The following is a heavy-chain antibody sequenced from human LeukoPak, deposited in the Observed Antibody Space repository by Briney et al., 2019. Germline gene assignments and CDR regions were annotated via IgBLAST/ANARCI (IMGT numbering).Heavy chain of an antibody. Sequence: GGSLRLSCAASGFTFSTSSMNWVRQAPGKGLEWVSGISWNSGSIGYADSVKGRFTISRDNAKNSLYLQMNSLRAEDTALYYCAKDMTDDQLGAFDIWGQGTMVIVSS. CDR1: GFTFSTSS. CDR2: ISWNSGSI. V-gene: IGHV3-9*01. J-gene: IGHJ3*02. D-gene: IGHD2-2*01. CDR3: AKDMTDDQLGAFDI.